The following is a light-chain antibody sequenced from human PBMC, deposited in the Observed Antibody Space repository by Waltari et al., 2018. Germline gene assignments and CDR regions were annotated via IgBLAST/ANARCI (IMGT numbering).Light chain of an antibody. Sequence: SFVLTQPPSVSVAPGKTAKITCGGNDIGSKNVHWYQQKPGQAPVVVVYSVTARPSGIPERCSGSTSGKTATLTINRVEAGDEADYFCQVWDSSSDPVVFGGGTKLTVL. J-gene: IGLJ3*02. CDR3: QVWDSSSDPVV. V-gene: IGLV3-21*04. CDR1: DIGSKN. CDR2: SVT.